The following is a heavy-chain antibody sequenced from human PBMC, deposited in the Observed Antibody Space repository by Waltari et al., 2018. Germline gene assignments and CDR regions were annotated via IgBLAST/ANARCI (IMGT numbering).Heavy chain of an antibody. CDR3: ARALWRVGTRGDFFDI. V-gene: IGHV4-59*01. CDR2: VQSSGST. J-gene: IGHJ3*02. CDR1: GDSLGTTY. Sequence: QVQLRESGPGLVKSSETLSLTCSVSGDSLGTTYWSWIRQSPGKGLEWIGYVQSSGSTDYNPSFRGRVTMSADASKNQFSLTLKSLTAADTATYFCARALWRVGTRGDFFDIWGRGTTVTVS. D-gene: IGHD1-7*01.